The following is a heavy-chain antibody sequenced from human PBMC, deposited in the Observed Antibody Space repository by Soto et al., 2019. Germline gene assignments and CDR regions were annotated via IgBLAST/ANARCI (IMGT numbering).Heavy chain of an antibody. Sequence: PGGSLRLSCTASGFTFGDYAMSWVRQAPGKGLEWVGFIRSKAQGGTAQYAASVKGRFIILRDDSKSIAYLQMNSLKTEDAAVYYCTRVLISQGLFDYWGQGTLVTVSS. J-gene: IGHJ4*02. CDR3: TRVLISQGLFDY. CDR1: GFTFGDYA. D-gene: IGHD3-10*01. CDR2: IRSKAQGGTA. V-gene: IGHV3-49*04.